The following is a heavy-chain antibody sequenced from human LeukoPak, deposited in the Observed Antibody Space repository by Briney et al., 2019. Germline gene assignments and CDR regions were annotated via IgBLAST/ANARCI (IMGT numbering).Heavy chain of an antibody. CDR2: IYPGDSDT. J-gene: IGHJ4*02. CDR1: GYSYTSYW. D-gene: IGHD2-15*01. V-gene: IGHV5-51*01. Sequence: GESLKISCKSSGYSYTSYWIGWVRQMPGKGLEWMGIIYPGDSDTRYSRSLQGQVTISADKSLRTAYLQWRSLKASDTGIYFCARLGGPHSPFDNWGQGTRVIVSS. CDR3: ARLGGPHSPFDN.